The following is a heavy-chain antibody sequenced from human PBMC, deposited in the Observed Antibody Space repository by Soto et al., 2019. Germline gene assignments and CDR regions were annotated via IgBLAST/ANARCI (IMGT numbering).Heavy chain of an antibody. J-gene: IGHJ4*02. V-gene: IGHV1-69*13. CDR2: IIPIFGTA. D-gene: IGHD6-13*01. CDR1: GGTFSSYA. Sequence: SVKVSCKASGGTFSSYAISWVRQAPGQGLEWMGGIIPIFGTANYAQKFQGRVTITADESTSTAYMELSSLRSEDTAVYYCAREMSGSSSRYGAFDYWGQGTLVTVSS. CDR3: AREMSGSSSRYGAFDY.